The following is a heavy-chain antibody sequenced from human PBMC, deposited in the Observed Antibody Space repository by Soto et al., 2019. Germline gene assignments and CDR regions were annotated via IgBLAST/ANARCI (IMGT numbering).Heavy chain of an antibody. Sequence: GGSLRLSCAASGFTFSSYAMSWVRQAPGKGLEWVSAISGSGGSTYYADSVKGRFTISRDNSKNTLYLQMNSLRAEDTAVYYCATDRYCSGGSCSSFDYWGQGTLVTVSS. J-gene: IGHJ4*02. V-gene: IGHV3-23*01. CDR1: GFTFSSYA. CDR3: ATDRYCSGGSCSSFDY. D-gene: IGHD2-15*01. CDR2: ISGSGGST.